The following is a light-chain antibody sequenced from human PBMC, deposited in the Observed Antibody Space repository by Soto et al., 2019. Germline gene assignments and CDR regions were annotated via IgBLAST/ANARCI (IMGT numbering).Light chain of an antibody. Sequence: DIQMTQSPSTLSASVGDRVTITCRASQSISSWLAWYQQKPGKAPKLLIYDASSLESGAPSRFSGSGSGTEFTLTISSLQPDDFATYYCQQYNSYSRPLTFGGGTKVEIK. CDR1: QSISSW. CDR3: QQYNSYSRPLT. J-gene: IGKJ4*01. CDR2: DAS. V-gene: IGKV1-5*01.